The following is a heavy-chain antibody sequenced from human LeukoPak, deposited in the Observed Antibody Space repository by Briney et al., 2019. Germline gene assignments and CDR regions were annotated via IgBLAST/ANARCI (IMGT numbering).Heavy chain of an antibody. CDR2: IGAYNGNT. Sequence: ASVKVSCKASGYTFTGYYMHWVRQAPGQGLEWMGWIGAYNGNTNYAQKLQGRVTMTIDISTSTAYVELRSLRSDDTAIYYCTTGEAGFSRYEYWGQGTVVTVSS. J-gene: IGHJ4*02. D-gene: IGHD6-19*01. CDR1: GYTFTGYY. CDR3: TTGEAGFSRYEY. V-gene: IGHV1-18*04.